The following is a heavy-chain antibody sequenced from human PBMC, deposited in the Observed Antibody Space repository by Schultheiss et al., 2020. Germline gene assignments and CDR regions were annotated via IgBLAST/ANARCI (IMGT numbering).Heavy chain of an antibody. CDR2: INHSGST. D-gene: IGHD3-22*01. CDR1: GGSFSGYY. Sequence: SETLSLTCAVYGGSFSGYYWSWIRQPPGKGLEWIGEINHSGSTNYNPSLKSRVTISVDTSKNQFSLKLSSVTAADTAVYYCARGLGDSSGRYNWFDPWGQGTLVTVSS. V-gene: IGHV4-34*01. CDR3: ARGLGDSSGRYNWFDP. J-gene: IGHJ5*02.